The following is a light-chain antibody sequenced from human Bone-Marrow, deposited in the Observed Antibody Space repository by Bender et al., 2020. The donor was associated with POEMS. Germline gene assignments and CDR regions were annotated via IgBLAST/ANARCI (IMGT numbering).Light chain of an antibody. V-gene: IGLV3-1*01. CDR2: EDK. CDR3: LAWDTNTYV. Sequence: SYQLSQPPSVSVSPGQTARITCSGDKLGNIYVSWYQQKPGQSPVLVIFEDKNRPSGIPERFSGSNSGNTATLTISGTQSMDEADYFCLAWDTNTYVFGTGTQVTVL. J-gene: IGLJ1*01. CDR1: KLGNIY.